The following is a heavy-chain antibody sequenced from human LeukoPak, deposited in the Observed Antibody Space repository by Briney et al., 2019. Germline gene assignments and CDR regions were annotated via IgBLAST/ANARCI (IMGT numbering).Heavy chain of an antibody. D-gene: IGHD3-16*01. J-gene: IGHJ5*02. CDR1: GFISGNYG. CDR3: APQLWDHPGP. V-gene: IGHV3-23*01. CDR2: ISNTATNT. Sequence: GGSLRLSCAASGFISGNYGMSWVRQVPGKGLEWVSSISNTATNTHYADSMEGRFIISRDNSKNTLYLHMDSLRAEDTALYYCAPQLWDHPGPWGQGIPVTVSS.